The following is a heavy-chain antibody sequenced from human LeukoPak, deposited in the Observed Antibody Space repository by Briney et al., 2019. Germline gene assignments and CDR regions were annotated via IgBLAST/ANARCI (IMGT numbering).Heavy chain of an antibody. CDR1: GGSFNSYY. D-gene: IGHD3-22*01. J-gene: IGHJ4*02. CDR3: AREYFHDGTGYSVFFDC. Sequence: SETLSLTCTVSGGSFNSYYWSWIRQPAGKGLEWIGRIYTSGNTNYNPSLKSRVTMSVDTSKNQFSLKLSYVTAADTAVYYCAREYFHDGTGYSVFFDCWGQGTLVTVSS. V-gene: IGHV4-4*07. CDR2: IYTSGNT.